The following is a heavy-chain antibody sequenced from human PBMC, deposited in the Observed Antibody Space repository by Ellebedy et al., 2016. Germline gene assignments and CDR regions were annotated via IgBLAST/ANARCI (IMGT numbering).Heavy chain of an antibody. J-gene: IGHJ4*02. CDR2: INPKSGGT. Sequence: ASVKVSXXAAGHTFTDYRIHWVRQAPGQGLEFMGWINPKSGGTNSAQKFQGRVTMTRDTSISTAYMELSRLRSDDTAVYYCAREGRGRQLNLDSWGQGALVTVSS. V-gene: IGHV1-2*02. D-gene: IGHD6-13*01. CDR3: AREGRGRQLNLDS. CDR1: GHTFTDYR.